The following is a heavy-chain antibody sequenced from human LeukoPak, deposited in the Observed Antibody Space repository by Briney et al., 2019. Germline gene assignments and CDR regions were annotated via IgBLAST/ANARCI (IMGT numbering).Heavy chain of an antibody. CDR1: GFTFSGYA. V-gene: IGHV3-23*01. Sequence: PGGSLRHSCAASGFTFSGYAMSWVRQAPGKGLEWVSTISGSGVSTYYADSVKGRFTSSRDDSKNTLYLQMNNLRAEDTAVYYCAKESRYYYGSGSFSSQFDYWGQGNLVTVSS. CDR2: ISGSGVST. J-gene: IGHJ4*02. D-gene: IGHD3-10*01. CDR3: AKESRYYYGSGSFSSQFDY.